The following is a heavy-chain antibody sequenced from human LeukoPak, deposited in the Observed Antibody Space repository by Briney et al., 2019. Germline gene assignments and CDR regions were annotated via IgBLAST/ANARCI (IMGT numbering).Heavy chain of an antibody. CDR2: IDPSDSYT. Sequence: NPGESLKISCKGSGYSFSNYRISWVRQMPGKGLEWMGRIDPSDSYTNYSPSFQGHVTISADKSISTAYLQWSSLKASDTAMYYCARGIVVYQLLSGYYYYGMDVWGQGTTVTVSS. CDR1: GYSFSNYR. CDR3: ARGIVVYQLLSGYYYYGMDV. V-gene: IGHV5-10-1*01. D-gene: IGHD2-2*01. J-gene: IGHJ6*02.